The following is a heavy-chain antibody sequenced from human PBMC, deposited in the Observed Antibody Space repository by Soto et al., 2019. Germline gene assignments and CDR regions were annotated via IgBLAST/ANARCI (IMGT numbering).Heavy chain of an antibody. D-gene: IGHD2-8*01. J-gene: IGHJ6*02. Sequence: QGHLVQSGAEVKKPGASVKVSCKASGYTFTTYDISWVRHAPGQGLEWMGWISGYNGDTNYAQNLQDRVTMTIDTSTNTAYMQLRSLTSDDTAVYYCAKNGQPPYYYYGLDVWGQGTTVTVSS. CDR3: AKNGQPPYYYYGLDV. CDR1: GYTFTTYD. V-gene: IGHV1-18*01. CDR2: ISGYNGDT.